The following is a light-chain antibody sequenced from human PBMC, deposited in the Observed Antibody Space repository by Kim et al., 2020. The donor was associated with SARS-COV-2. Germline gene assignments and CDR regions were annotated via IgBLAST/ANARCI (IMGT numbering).Light chain of an antibody. CDR1: QNINSY. Sequence: LSPGERATLSCRASQNINSYLGWFQQKPGQAPRLLIFDASNRATGIPARFSGSGSGTDFTLTISSLEPEDFAIYFCQQRSIWPITFGQGTRLEIK. V-gene: IGKV3-11*01. J-gene: IGKJ5*01. CDR2: DAS. CDR3: QQRSIWPIT.